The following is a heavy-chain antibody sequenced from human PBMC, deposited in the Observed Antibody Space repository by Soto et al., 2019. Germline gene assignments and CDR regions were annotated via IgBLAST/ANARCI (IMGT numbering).Heavy chain of an antibody. D-gene: IGHD5-18*01. J-gene: IGHJ4*02. V-gene: IGHV3-30*03. CDR1: GFTFSSYG. CDR3: VSDRGYGHAAVPYS. CDR2: ISYDGGLQ. Sequence: QAQLVESGGGVVQPGRSLRLSCAASGFTFSSYGMHWVSQAPGTGLEWVAVISYDGGLQHYADSVKGRFNISRDNSKNMVLLQMNSLRAEDTAVYYCVSDRGYGHAAVPYSWGQGTLVSVSS.